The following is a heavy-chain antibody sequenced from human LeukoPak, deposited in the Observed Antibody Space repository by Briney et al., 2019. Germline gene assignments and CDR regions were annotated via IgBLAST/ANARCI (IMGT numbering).Heavy chain of an antibody. CDR2: TSSSDAGT. Sequence: GGSLRLSCTVSGFSLSSYAMSWVRQAPGKGLEWVSATSSSDAGTYHADSVRDRFTISRDNSKNTLYLQMNSLRVEDAAVYYCARAPVTSCRGAYCYPFDYWGQGTLVTVSS. J-gene: IGHJ4*02. CDR1: GFSLSSYA. V-gene: IGHV3-23*01. D-gene: IGHD2-21*01. CDR3: ARAPVTSCRGAYCYPFDY.